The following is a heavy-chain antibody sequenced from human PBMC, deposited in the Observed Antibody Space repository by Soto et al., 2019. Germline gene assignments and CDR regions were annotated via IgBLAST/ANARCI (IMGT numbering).Heavy chain of an antibody. J-gene: IGHJ4*02. CDR2: ISYDGSNK. V-gene: IGHV3-30-3*01. CDR3: ARSPYYDILTGFDY. CDR1: GFTFSSYA. Sequence: LRLSCAASGFTFSSYAMHWVRQAPGKGLEWVAVISYDGSNKYYADSVKGRFTISRDNSKNTLYLQMNSLRAEDTAVYYCARSPYYDILTGFDYWGQGTLVTVSS. D-gene: IGHD3-9*01.